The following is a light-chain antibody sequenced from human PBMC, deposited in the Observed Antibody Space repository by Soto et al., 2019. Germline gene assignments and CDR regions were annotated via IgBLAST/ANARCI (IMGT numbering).Light chain of an antibody. CDR2: DVS. J-gene: IGLJ1*01. CDR3: AAWDASLDGYV. Sequence: QSALTQPASVSGSPGQSITISCTGTSSDVGGYNYVSWYQQHPGKAPKFMIYDVSKRPSGVSNRFSGSKSGTTASLAISGLQSEDEADYYCAAWDASLDGYVFGTGTKVTV. CDR1: SSDVGGYNY. V-gene: IGLV2-14*01.